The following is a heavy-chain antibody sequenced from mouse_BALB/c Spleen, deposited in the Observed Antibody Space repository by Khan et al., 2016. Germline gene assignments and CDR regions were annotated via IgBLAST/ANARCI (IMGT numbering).Heavy chain of an antibody. D-gene: IGHD1-1*01. CDR3: ARDYYGSSYWYFDV. CDR1: GFTFSDYG. V-gene: IGHV5-15*02. CDR2: NSNLAYST. Sequence: EVELEESGGGLVQPGGSRKLTCAASGFTFSDYGMSWVRQPPGKGPEWVAFNSNLAYSTYYADTVTGRFTISRENAKNNLYLEVSSLRSEDTAMYYCARDYYGSSYWYFDVWGAGTTVTVSS. J-gene: IGHJ1*01.